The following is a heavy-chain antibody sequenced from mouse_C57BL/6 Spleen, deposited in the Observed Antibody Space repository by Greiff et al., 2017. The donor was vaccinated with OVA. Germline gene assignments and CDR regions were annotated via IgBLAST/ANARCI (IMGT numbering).Heavy chain of an antibody. CDR1: GFTFSDYG. D-gene: IGHD1-1*01. V-gene: IGHV5-17*01. J-gene: IGHJ4*01. CDR2: ISSGSSTI. Sequence: EVQLVESGGGLVKPGGSLKLSCAASGFTFSDYGMHWVRQAPEKGLEWVAYISSGSSTIYYADTVKGRFTISRDNAKNTLFLQMTSLRSEDTAMYYCARKVVAKDYAMDYWGQGTSVTVSS. CDR3: ARKVVAKDYAMDY.